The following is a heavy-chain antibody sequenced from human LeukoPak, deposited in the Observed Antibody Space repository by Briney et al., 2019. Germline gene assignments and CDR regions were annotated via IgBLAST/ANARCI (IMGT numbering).Heavy chain of an antibody. V-gene: IGHV4-61*01. D-gene: IGHD5-18*01. Sequence: SETLSLTCTVSGGSITVSTYYWSWIRQPPGKGLEWIGYIYNSRSTNYNPSLKSRVTISLDTSKKQFSLKLSSVTAADTAVYYCARDLPAMAYFDYWGQGTLVTVSS. CDR3: ARDLPAMAYFDY. CDR1: GGSITVSTYY. J-gene: IGHJ4*02. CDR2: IYNSRST.